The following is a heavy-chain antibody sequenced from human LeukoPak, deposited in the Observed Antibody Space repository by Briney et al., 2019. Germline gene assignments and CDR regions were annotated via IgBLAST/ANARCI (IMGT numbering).Heavy chain of an antibody. Sequence: ASVKVSCKASGGTFSSYAISWVRQAPGQGLEWMGRIIPILGIANYAQKFQGRVTITADKSTSTAYMELSSLRSEDTAVYYRARDVTMDGGYYFDYWGQGTLVTVSS. CDR1: GGTFSSYA. CDR2: IIPILGIA. CDR3: ARDVTMDGGYYFDY. V-gene: IGHV1-69*04. D-gene: IGHD3-10*01. J-gene: IGHJ4*02.